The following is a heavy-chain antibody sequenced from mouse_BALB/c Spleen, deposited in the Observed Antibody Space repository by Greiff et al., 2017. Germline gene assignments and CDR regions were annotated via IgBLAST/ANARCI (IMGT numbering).Heavy chain of an antibody. V-gene: IGHV1S137*01. D-gene: IGHD2-1*01. CDR2: SRTYSGST. CDR3: ASSTMYYFDY. Sequence: QGQLQQSGPELVRPGVAGKMSCKGCGYKLTDYDMYWGKQSHAKSLEWIGVSRTYSGSTNYNQKFKGKATMTVDTSSIKAYMELARLTSEDSASYYCASSTMYYFDYWGQGTTLPVSS. J-gene: IGHJ2*01. CDR1: GYKLTDYD.